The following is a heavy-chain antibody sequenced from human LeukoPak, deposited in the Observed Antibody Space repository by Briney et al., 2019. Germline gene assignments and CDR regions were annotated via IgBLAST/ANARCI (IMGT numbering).Heavy chain of an antibody. CDR3: ARSYYEYYYDSSGYYRPYFDY. V-gene: IGHV3-30*04. CDR1: GFTFSSYA. J-gene: IGHJ4*02. D-gene: IGHD3-22*01. CDR2: ISYDGSNK. Sequence: QPGGSLRLSCAASGFTFSSYAMHWVRQAPGKRLEWVAVISYDGSNKYYADSVKGRFTISRDNSKNTLYLQMNSLRAEDTAVYYCARSYYEYYYDSSGYYRPYFDYWGQGTLVTVSS.